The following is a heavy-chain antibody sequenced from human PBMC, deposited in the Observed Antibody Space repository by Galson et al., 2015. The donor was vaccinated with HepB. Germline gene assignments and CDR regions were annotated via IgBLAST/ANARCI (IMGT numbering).Heavy chain of an antibody. CDR2: IRSKANSYAT. CDR1: GFTFSGSA. CDR3: TRHYDFSDY. V-gene: IGHV3-73*01. J-gene: IGHJ4*02. D-gene: IGHD3-3*01. Sequence: SLRLSCAASGFTFSGSAMHWVRQASGKGLEWVGRIRSKANSYATAYAASVKGRFTISRDDSKNTAYLQMNSLKTEDTAVYYCTRHYDFSDYWGQGTLVTVSS.